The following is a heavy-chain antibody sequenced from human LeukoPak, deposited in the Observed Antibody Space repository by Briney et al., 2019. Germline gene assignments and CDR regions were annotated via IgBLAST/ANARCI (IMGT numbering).Heavy chain of an antibody. CDR1: GGSFSGYY. V-gene: IGHV4-34*01. CDR2: INHSGST. Sequence: PSETLSLTCAVYGGSFSGYYWSWIRQPPGKGLEWIGEINHSGSTNYNPSLKSRVTISVDTSKNQFSLKLSSVTAADTAVYYCARGLRVPWFGELFAVPFDPWGQGTLVTVSS. D-gene: IGHD3-10*01. J-gene: IGHJ5*02. CDR3: ARGLRVPWFGELFAVPFDP.